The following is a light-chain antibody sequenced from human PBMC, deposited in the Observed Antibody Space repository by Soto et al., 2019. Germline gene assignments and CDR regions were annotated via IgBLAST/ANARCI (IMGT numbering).Light chain of an antibody. CDR2: DAS. CDR1: QSVSSN. V-gene: IGKV3-15*01. Sequence: EIVMTQSPATLSVSPGERATLSCRASQSVSSNLAWYQQKPGQAPRLLIHDASTRATGIPARFSGSGSGTEFTLTISSVQSEDSAVYSCQQYNNWPPTWTFGQGSKVEIK. J-gene: IGKJ1*01. CDR3: QQYNNWPPTWT.